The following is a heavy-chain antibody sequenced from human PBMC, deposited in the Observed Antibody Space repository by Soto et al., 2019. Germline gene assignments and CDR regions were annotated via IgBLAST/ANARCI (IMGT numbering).Heavy chain of an antibody. D-gene: IGHD3-10*01. Sequence: QVQLQESGPGLVKPSETLSLSCTVSGGSISSYYWSWFRQSPGKRMEWIGYVHHSWGSSYNPSLRXXVXXSLDPSKSQFSLMVTSVTATDTAVYYCARQGFGPLHGLVDVWGQGTTVTVSS. CDR3: ARQGFGPLHGLVDV. CDR2: VHHSWGS. CDR1: GGSISSYY. V-gene: IGHV4-59*08. J-gene: IGHJ6*02.